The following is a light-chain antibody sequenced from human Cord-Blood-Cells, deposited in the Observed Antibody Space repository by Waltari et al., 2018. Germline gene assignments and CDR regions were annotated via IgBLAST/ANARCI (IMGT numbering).Light chain of an antibody. CDR3: QSYDSSLSGWV. CDR2: GNS. V-gene: IGLV1-40*01. CDR1: SSNIGAGYD. J-gene: IGLJ3*02. Sequence: QSVLTQPPSVSVAPGQRVTISCTGSSSNIGAGYDVHWYQQLPGTAPKLLIYGNSNRPSGVPVRFAGSKSGTSASLAITGLQAEDEADYYCQSYDSSLSGWVFGGGTKLTVL.